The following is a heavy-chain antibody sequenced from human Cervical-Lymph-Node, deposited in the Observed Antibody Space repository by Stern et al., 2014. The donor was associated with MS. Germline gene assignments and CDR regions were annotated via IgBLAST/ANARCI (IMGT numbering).Heavy chain of an antibody. J-gene: IGHJ4*02. Sequence: QLQLQESGPGLVKPSQTLSLSCTVSGAPVNSGGYYWTWIRQVPGKGLEWIGYIHHRGATFYNPPLKSRVTISVDTSENQVSLMLSSVTAADTAVYYCARVTEFLRFFYPDYWGQGTLVTVSS. CDR1: GAPVNSGGYY. D-gene: IGHD3-3*01. V-gene: IGHV4-31*03. CDR2: IHHRGAT. CDR3: ARVTEFLRFFYPDY.